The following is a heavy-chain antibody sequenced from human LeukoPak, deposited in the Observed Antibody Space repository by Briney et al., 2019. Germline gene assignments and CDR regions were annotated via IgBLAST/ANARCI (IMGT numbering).Heavy chain of an antibody. Sequence: GGSLRLSCAASGFTFSNYAMTWVRQAPGKGLEWVSSITGTGYTTYYADSVKGRFTISRDNSKNTLFLQMNSLRADDTAEYYCAKDTAMEPFDYWGQGTLVTVSS. CDR1: GFTFSNYA. CDR2: ITGTGYTT. V-gene: IGHV3-23*01. D-gene: IGHD5-18*01. J-gene: IGHJ4*02. CDR3: AKDTAMEPFDY.